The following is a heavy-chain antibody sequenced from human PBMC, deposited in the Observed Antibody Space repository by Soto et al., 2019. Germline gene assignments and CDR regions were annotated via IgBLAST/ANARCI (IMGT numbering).Heavy chain of an antibody. CDR2: VYHSGNT. CDR1: GASISPYYW. D-gene: IGHD4-4*01. V-gene: IGHV4-4*02. Sequence: SETLSLTCTVSGASISPYYWWSWVRQPPGKGLEWIGDVYHSGNTDYKSSLKSRVSISVDKSKNQFSLTLTSVTAADTAVYYCARRQVTPASLFDSWGRGTLVTVSS. J-gene: IGHJ4*02. CDR3: ARRQVTPASLFDS.